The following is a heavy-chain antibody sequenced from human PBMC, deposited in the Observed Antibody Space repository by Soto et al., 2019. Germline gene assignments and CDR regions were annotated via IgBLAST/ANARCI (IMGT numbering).Heavy chain of an antibody. CDR1: GGSFSGYY. J-gene: IGHJ6*02. CDR2: INHSGST. CDR3: ARLWGERYYDSSGYRYYYYGMDV. D-gene: IGHD3-22*01. V-gene: IGHV4-34*01. Sequence: PSETLSLTCAVSGGSFSGYYWSWIRQPPGKGLEWIGEINHSGSTNYNPSLKSRVTISVDTSKNQFSLKLSSVTAADTAVYYCARLWGERYYDSSGYRYYYYGMDVWGQGTTVTVSS.